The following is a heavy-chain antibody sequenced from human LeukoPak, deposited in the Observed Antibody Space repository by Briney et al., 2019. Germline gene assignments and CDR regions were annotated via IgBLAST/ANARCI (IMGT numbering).Heavy chain of an antibody. D-gene: IGHD3-10*01. CDR2: IKKDGSEK. J-gene: IGHJ4*02. Sequence: TSETLSLTCAVYGGSFSGYYWSWIRQPPGKGLEWVANIKKDGSEKYYVDSVKGRFTISRENAKNSLYLQMNSLRAGDTAVYYCARGLAGEFEPYEYDYWGQGTLVTVSS. V-gene: IGHV3-7*01. CDR1: GGSFSGYY. CDR3: ARGLAGEFEPYEYDY.